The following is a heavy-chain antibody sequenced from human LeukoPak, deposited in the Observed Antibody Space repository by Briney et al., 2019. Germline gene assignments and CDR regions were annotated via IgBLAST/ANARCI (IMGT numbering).Heavy chain of an antibody. CDR2: ADSRGST. CDR1: GYSISSGYY. CDR3: ARVGSGSHFDY. Sequence: SETLSLTCAVSGYSISSGYYWGWIRQPPGKGLDWIGYADSRGSTLYNPSLKSRVAISVDTSQRQLSLRLTSVTAADTAVYYCARVGSGSHFDYWGQGTLVAVSS. V-gene: IGHV4-38-2*01. J-gene: IGHJ4*02. D-gene: IGHD5-12*01.